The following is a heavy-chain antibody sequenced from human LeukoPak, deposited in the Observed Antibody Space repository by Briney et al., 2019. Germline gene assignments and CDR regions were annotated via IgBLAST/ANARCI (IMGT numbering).Heavy chain of an antibody. CDR2: ISSSSSTI. D-gene: IGHD1-26*01. Sequence: GGSLRLSCAASGFTFSSYSMNWVRQAPGQGLEWVSYISSSSSTIYYADSVKGRFTISRDNAKNSLYLQMNSLRDEDTAVYYCARAGVGATGPLKNPFDYWGQGTLVTVSS. J-gene: IGHJ4*02. CDR1: GFTFSSYS. V-gene: IGHV3-48*02. CDR3: ARAGVGATGPLKNPFDY.